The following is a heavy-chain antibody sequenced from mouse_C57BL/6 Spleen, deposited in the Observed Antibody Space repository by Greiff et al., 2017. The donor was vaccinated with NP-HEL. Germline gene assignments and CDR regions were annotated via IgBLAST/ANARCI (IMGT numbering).Heavy chain of an antibody. J-gene: IGHJ4*01. Sequence: EVQLQQSGPELVKPGASVKMSCKASGYTFTDYNMHWVKQSHGKSLEWIGYINPNNGGTSYNQKFKGKATLTVNKSSSTAYMELRSLTSEDSAVYYCARGGTTGDYAMDYWGQGTSVTVSS. CDR3: ARGGTTGDYAMDY. CDR1: GYTFTDYN. D-gene: IGHD1-1*01. CDR2: INPNNGGT. V-gene: IGHV1-22*01.